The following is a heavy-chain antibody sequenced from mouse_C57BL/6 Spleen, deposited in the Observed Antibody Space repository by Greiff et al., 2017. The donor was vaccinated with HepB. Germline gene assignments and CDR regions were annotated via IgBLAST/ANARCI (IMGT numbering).Heavy chain of an antibody. J-gene: IGHJ4*01. CDR2: INPGSGGT. Sequence: QVQLQQSGAELVRPGTSVKVSCKASGYAFTNYLIEWVKQRPGQGLEWIGVINPGSGGTNYNEKFKGKATLTADKSSSTAYMQLSSLTSEDSAVYFCAREGVDGYPGAMDCWGEGTSVTVSS. V-gene: IGHV1-54*01. CDR1: GYAFTNYL. CDR3: AREGVDGYPGAMDC. D-gene: IGHD2-3*01.